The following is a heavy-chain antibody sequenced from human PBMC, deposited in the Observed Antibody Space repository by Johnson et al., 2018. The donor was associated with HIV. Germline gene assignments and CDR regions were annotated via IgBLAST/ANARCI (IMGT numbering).Heavy chain of an antibody. D-gene: IGHD3-3*01. J-gene: IGHJ3*02. V-gene: IGHV3-53*01. CDR3: AREDVFGPCDAFDI. Sequence: VQLVESGGGLIQPGGSLRLSCAASGFIASHNYMSWVRQAPGKGLEWVSVIYRGGDTYYADSVKGRFTISRNDPKNTLYLQMNSLRADDTAVYYCAREDVFGPCDAFDIWGQGTMVTVSS. CDR2: IYRGGDT. CDR1: GFIASHNY.